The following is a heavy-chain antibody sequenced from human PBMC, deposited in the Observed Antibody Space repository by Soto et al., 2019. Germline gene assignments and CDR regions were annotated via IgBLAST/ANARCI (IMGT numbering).Heavy chain of an antibody. CDR2: INPDDSDT. J-gene: IGHJ4*02. V-gene: IGHV5-51*01. Sequence: PGESLKISCQGSGYTFTTYSIAWVRQMPGKGLEWMGVINPDDSDTRYSPSFQGQFTMSADRSISTAYLQWSSLKASDTAMYYCARQGRIALDYWGQGTLVTVSS. CDR1: GYTFTTYS. CDR3: ARQGRIALDY.